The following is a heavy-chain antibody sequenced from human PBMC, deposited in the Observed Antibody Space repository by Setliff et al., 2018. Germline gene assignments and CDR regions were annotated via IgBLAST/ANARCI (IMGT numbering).Heavy chain of an antibody. Sequence: PSETLSLTCTVSGGTISSGSYYWSWIRQPAGKGLEWIGRIYISGSTNYNPSLKSRVTISVDTSKNQFSLKLSSVTAADTAVYYCARTRGSSGWLNWFDPWGQGTLVTVSS. CDR3: ARTRGSSGWLNWFDP. CDR1: GGTISSGSYY. CDR2: IYISGST. J-gene: IGHJ5*02. D-gene: IGHD6-19*01. V-gene: IGHV4-61*02.